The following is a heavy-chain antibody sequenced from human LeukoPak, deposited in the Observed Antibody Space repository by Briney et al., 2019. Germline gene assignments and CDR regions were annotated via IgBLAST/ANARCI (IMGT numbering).Heavy chain of an antibody. D-gene: IGHD3-22*01. Sequence: ASVKVSCKASGYTFTSYDINWVRQASGQGLEWMGWMNPNSGNTGYAQKFQGRVTMTRNTSISTAYMELSSLRSEDTAVYYCAREPYYYDSSGYHRAFDIWGQGTMVTVSS. CDR3: AREPYYYDSSGYHRAFDI. CDR1: GYTFTSYD. CDR2: MNPNSGNT. V-gene: IGHV1-8*01. J-gene: IGHJ3*02.